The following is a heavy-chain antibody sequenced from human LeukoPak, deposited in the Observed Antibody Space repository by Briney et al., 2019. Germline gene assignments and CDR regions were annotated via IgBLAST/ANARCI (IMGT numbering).Heavy chain of an antibody. CDR2: IYYSGST. Sequence: PSETLSLTCTVSGGSISSYYWSWIRQPPGKGLEWIGYIYYSGSTNYNPSLKSRVTISVDTSKNQFSLKLSSVTAADTAVYYCARQGYGAATIKYWGQGTLVTVSS. CDR3: ARQGYGAATIKY. D-gene: IGHD3-10*01. CDR1: GGSISSYY. J-gene: IGHJ4*02. V-gene: IGHV4-59*08.